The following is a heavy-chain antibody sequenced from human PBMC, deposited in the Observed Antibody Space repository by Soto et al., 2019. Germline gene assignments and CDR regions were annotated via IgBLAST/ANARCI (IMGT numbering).Heavy chain of an antibody. D-gene: IGHD1-26*01. J-gene: IGHJ4*02. CDR2: IGGGGATT. CDR1: GFTFRNSA. V-gene: IGHV3-23*01. Sequence: EVQLLESGGGLVQPGGSLRLSCAASGFTFRNSAMNWVRQVPGKGLEWVSAIGGGGATTFYADSLKGRFTVSRDNSKNTLYLQMNSLRAEDTAVYYCVFPGSGKYFFEHWGQGALVTVSS. CDR3: VFPGSGKYFFEH.